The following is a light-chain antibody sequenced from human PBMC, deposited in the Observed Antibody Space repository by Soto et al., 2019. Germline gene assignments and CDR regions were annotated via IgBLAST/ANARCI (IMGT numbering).Light chain of an antibody. Sequence: EIGMTQSPATLSVSPGERATLSCRASQSISNLLAWYQQKPGQAPRLLIYGASTRATGFPDRFSGSGSGTEFTLTISSLHSEDFAVYYCQQYYDWPITFGQGTRLDIK. CDR3: QQYYDWPIT. CDR1: QSISNL. V-gene: IGKV3-15*01. CDR2: GAS. J-gene: IGKJ5*01.